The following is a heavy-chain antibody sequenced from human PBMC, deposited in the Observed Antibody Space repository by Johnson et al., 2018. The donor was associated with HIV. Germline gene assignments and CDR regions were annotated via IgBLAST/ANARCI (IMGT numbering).Heavy chain of an antibody. J-gene: IGHJ3*02. CDR3: ARGDCSSTSCPRNAFDI. D-gene: IGHD2-2*01. V-gene: IGHV3-9*01. CDR1: GFTFDDYA. Sequence: VQLVESGGGLIQPGTSLRLSCAASGFTFDDYAMHWVRQIPGKGLEWISGLSWNGGTIGYADSVKGRFTISRDNAKSSLYLQMDSLRPEDTAVYYCARGDCSSTSCPRNAFDIWGQGTMVTVSS. CDR2: LSWNGGTI.